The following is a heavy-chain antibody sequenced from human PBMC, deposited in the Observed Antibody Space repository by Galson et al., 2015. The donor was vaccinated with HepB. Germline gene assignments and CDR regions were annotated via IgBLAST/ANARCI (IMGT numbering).Heavy chain of an antibody. J-gene: IGHJ4*02. V-gene: IGHV3-21*01. CDR1: GFTFSSYR. Sequence: SLRLSCAASGFTFSSYRMNWVRQAQGKGLEWVSSISSSSSYIYYADSVKGRFTISRDNAKNSLYLQMNSLRAEDTAVYYCARVDSSGGNFDYWGQGTLVTVSS. CDR2: ISSSSSYI. D-gene: IGHD6-19*01. CDR3: ARVDSSGGNFDY.